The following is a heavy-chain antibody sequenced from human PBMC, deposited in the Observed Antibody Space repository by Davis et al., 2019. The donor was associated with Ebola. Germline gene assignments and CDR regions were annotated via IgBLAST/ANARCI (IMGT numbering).Heavy chain of an antibody. J-gene: IGHJ4*02. CDR3: AKRGGGSYSFYFDY. CDR2: ISYDGTNK. CDR1: GFTFSSYG. D-gene: IGHD3-16*01. V-gene: IGHV3-30*18. Sequence: GESLKISCAASGFTFSSYGMHWVRQAPGKGLEWVAVISYDGTNKYYADSVKGRFTISRDNSKNTLYLQMNSLRAEDTAVYYGAKRGGGSYSFYFDYWGQGTLVTVSS.